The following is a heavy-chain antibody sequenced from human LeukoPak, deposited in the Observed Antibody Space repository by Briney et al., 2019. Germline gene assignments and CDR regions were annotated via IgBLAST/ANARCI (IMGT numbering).Heavy chain of an antibody. V-gene: IGHV3-7*05. CDR2: IKPDGSVK. Sequence: GGSLRLSCAASGFTFSRYWMTWVRQTPGKGLEWVANIKPDGSVKYYVDSVKGRFAISRDNAKNSLYLQMNSLRAEDTALYYCARDRGGQWVELLLDSWGQGTLVTVSS. CDR3: ARDRGGQWVELLLDS. J-gene: IGHJ4*02. D-gene: IGHD3-10*01. CDR1: GFTFSRYW.